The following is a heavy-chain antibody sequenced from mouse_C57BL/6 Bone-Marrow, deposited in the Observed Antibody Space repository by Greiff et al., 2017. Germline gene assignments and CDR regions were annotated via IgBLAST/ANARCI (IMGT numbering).Heavy chain of an antibody. D-gene: IGHD2-3*01. CDR1: GYTFTSYG. Sequence: VQLKESGAELARPGASVKLSCKASGYTFTSYGISWVKQRTGQGLEWIGEIYPRSGNTYYNEKFKGKATLTADKSSSTAYMELRSLTSEDSAVYFCAREGYSWYFDVWGTGTTVTVSS. J-gene: IGHJ1*03. CDR2: IYPRSGNT. CDR3: AREGYSWYFDV. V-gene: IGHV1-81*01.